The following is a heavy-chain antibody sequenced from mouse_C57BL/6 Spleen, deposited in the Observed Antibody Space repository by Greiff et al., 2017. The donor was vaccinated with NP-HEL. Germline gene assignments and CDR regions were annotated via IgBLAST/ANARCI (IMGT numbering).Heavy chain of an antibody. J-gene: IGHJ4*01. Sequence: VQLQQPGAELVKPGASVKLSCKASGYTFTSYWMQWVKQRPGQGLEWIGEIDPSDSYTNYNQKFKGKATLTVDTSSSTAYMQLSSLTSEDSAVYYCARGGGFYAIDYWGQGTSVTVSS. CDR1: GYTFTSYW. CDR2: IDPSDSYT. CDR3: ARGGGFYAIDY. D-gene: IGHD1-1*02. V-gene: IGHV1-50*01.